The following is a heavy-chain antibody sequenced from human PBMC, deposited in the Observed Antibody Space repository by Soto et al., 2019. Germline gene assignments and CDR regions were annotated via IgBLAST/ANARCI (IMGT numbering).Heavy chain of an antibody. CDR2: TYYRSRWYH. V-gene: IGHV6-1*01. CDR3: ASYRYDY. J-gene: IGHJ4*02. D-gene: IGHD4-4*01. CDR1: GDSISSNSAA. Sequence: SQTLSLTCAISGDSISSNSAAWNWIRQSPSRGFEWLGRTYYRSRWYHDYAVSVKSRIIINPDTSKNQVSLQLNSVTPADTAVYYCASYRYDYWGQGTVVTVSS.